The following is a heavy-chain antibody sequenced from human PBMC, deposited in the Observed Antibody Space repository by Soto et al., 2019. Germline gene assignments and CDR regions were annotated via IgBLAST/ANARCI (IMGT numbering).Heavy chain of an antibody. V-gene: IGHV3-23*01. D-gene: IGHD6-13*01. Sequence: GGSLRLSCAASGFTFSSYAMSWVRQAPGKGLEWVSAISNTGGNTYYADSVKGRFTISRDNSKNTLYVQMNSLTAEDTAVYYCAKYASSSWSLFDYWGQGTVVTVSS. CDR2: ISNTGGNT. J-gene: IGHJ4*02. CDR3: AKYASSSWSLFDY. CDR1: GFTFSSYA.